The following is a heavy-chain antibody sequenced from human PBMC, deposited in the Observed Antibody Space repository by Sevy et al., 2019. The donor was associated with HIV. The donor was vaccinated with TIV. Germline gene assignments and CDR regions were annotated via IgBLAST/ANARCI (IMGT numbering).Heavy chain of an antibody. CDR1: GVSVTSDTYY. V-gene: IGHV4-61*01. D-gene: IGHD3-10*01. J-gene: IGHJ4*02. CDR3: AREPYSIDKSSYFWDY. CDR2: VYHTGST. Sequence: SESLSLTCAVSGVSVTSDTYYWSWIRQPPGKGLEWIGYVYHTGSTNYSPSFKSRVTISIDTSKNQFSLRLFSVAAADTAMYYCAREPYSIDKSSYFWDYWGQGILVTVSS.